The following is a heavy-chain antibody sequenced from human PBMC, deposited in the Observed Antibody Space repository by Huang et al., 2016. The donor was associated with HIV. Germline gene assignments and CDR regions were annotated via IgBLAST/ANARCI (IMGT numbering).Heavy chain of an antibody. CDR2: INGNGKI. CDR3: ARPLNYYDSSGYFSLSVFDL. CDR1: GYSFTAYG. D-gene: IGHD3-22*01. Sequence: QVQLVQSGAEVQKPGASVKVSCKASGYSFTAYGMHWVRKVPGQSLEWMGWINGNGKIRKADKVQDRVTISTDTSANPAYVELSSLRSEDTAVYYCARPLNYYDSSGYFSLSVFDLWGQGTMVTVSS. J-gene: IGHJ3*01. V-gene: IGHV1-3*01.